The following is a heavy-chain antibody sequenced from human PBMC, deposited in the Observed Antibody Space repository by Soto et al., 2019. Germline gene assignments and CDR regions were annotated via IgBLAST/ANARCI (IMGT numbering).Heavy chain of an antibody. J-gene: IGHJ6*03. CDR2: IYYRGST. V-gene: IGHV4-39*01. CDR1: GDSISNSAYS. CDR3: ARQFGPLAVGYHNYYMDV. D-gene: IGHD3-16*01. Sequence: SETLSLTCTVSGDSISNSAYSWGWIRQPPGKGLEWIGTIYYRGSTYYNPSLKSRVTISVDTSKTQFSLELRSVTAADTAIYYCARQFGPLAVGYHNYYMDVWGKGTPVTVS.